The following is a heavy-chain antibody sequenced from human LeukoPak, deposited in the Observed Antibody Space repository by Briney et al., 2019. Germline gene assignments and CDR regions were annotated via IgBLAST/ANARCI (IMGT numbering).Heavy chain of an antibody. CDR1: GFTFSSEG. J-gene: IGHJ4*02. V-gene: IGHV3-33*06. Sequence: PGGSLRLSCAASGFTFSSEGMHWVRQAPGKGLEWVAVIGYDGSNKYYADSVKGRFTISRDNSKNTLYLQMNSLRAEDTAVYYCAKSALRFLEWLLPDHYFDYWGQGTLVTVSS. CDR2: IGYDGSNK. D-gene: IGHD3-3*01. CDR3: AKSALRFLEWLLPDHYFDY.